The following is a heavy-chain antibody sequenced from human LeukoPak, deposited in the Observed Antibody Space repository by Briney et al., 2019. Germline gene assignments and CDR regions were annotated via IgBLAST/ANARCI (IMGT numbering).Heavy chain of an antibody. J-gene: IGHJ4*02. CDR1: GGSISGYY. Sequence: PSETLSLTCTVSGGSISGYYWSWIRQPPGKGLEWIGYIYYSGSTNYNPSLKSRVTVSVDTSKNQFSLKLSSVTAADTAVYHCAASVDIVATPFDYWGQGTLVTVSS. CDR2: IYYSGST. CDR3: AASVDIVATPFDY. D-gene: IGHD5-12*01. V-gene: IGHV4-59*08.